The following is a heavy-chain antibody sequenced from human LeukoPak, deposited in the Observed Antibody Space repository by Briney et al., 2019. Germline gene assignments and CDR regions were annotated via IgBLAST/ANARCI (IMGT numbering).Heavy chain of an antibody. J-gene: IGHJ3*02. CDR2: LRGNGGST. CDR1: DFTFSDYN. D-gene: IGHD6-13*01. CDR3: AKSVTAAGTYAFDI. V-gene: IGHV3-23*01. Sequence: GGSLRLSCVGSDFTFSDYNMHWVRQAPGKGLEWVSSLRGNGGSTEYVDSVRGRFVISRDNSRNTLYLQMNSLRAEDTAVYYCAKSVTAAGTYAFDIWGQGTVVTVSS.